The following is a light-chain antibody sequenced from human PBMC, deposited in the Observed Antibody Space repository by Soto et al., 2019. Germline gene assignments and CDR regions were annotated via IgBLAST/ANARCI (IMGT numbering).Light chain of an antibody. CDR1: QSISTW. Sequence: DIQMTQSPSTVSASVGDGVTITCRASQSISTWLAWYQQKPGKAPNLLIYDASTLESGGPSGFSGSGSGTEFTLAISSLQPDDSATYYCQQYNSYPYNFGQGTKLEMK. CDR3: QQYNSYPYN. V-gene: IGKV1-5*01. CDR2: DAS. J-gene: IGKJ2*01.